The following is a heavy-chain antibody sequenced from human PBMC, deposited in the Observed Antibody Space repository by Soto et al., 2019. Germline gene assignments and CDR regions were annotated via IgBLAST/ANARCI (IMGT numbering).Heavy chain of an antibody. J-gene: IGHJ6*01. Sequence: EVQLVESGGGLVQPGGSLRLSCTASGFNFSRFWTHWVRQVPGRGLVWVSHINSDGSRTSYADSVKGRFTISRDNAKNTLYLQMNSLRAEDTAVYYCARDLSSCSSARCYSVYYGVDVW. CDR1: GFNFSRFW. D-gene: IGHD2-2*01. CDR2: INSDGSRT. CDR3: ARDLSSCSSARCYSVYYGVDV. V-gene: IGHV3-74*01.